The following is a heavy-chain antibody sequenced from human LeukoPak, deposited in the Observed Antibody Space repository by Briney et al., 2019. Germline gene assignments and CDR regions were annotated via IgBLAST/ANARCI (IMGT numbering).Heavy chain of an antibody. CDR3: ARDLVPAAMTGY. CDR1: GFTFSSYS. V-gene: IGHV3-21*01. J-gene: IGHJ4*02. Sequence: PGGSLRLSCAASGFTFSSYSMNWVRQAPGKGLEWVSSISSSSSYIYYADSVKGRFTISRDNAKNSLYLQKNSLRAEDTAVYYCARDLVPAAMTGYWGQGTLVTVSS. D-gene: IGHD2-2*01. CDR2: ISSSSSYI.